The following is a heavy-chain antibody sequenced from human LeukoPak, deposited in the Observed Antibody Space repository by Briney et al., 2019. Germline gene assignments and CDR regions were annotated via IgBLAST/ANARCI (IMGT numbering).Heavy chain of an antibody. CDR2: ISGSGGST. D-gene: IGHD4-17*01. CDR1: GVTFSTYA. Sequence: GGSLRLSGAASGVTFSTYAMIWVRQAPGTGLEGVSAISGSGGSTYYADTVKGRFTISRDNSKNTLYLQMNSLRAEDTAVYYCAKDPNGDYVGAFDFWGQGTMVTVSS. J-gene: IGHJ3*01. V-gene: IGHV3-23*01. CDR3: AKDPNGDYVGAFDF.